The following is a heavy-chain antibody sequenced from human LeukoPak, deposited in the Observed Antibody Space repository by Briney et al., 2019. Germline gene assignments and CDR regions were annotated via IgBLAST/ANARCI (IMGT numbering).Heavy chain of an antibody. CDR3: ARFSRGYGMDV. CDR1: GGSISSYY. V-gene: IGHV4-59*12. J-gene: IGHJ6*02. Sequence: SETLSLTCTVSGGSISSYYWSWIRQPPGKGLEWIGYIYHSGSTYYNPSLKSRVTISVDRSKNQFSLKLSSVTAADTAVYYCARFSRGYGMDVWGQGTTVTVSS. CDR2: IYHSGST. D-gene: IGHD2/OR15-2a*01.